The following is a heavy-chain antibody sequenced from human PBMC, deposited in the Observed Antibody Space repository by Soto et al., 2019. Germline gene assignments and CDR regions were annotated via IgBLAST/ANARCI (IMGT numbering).Heavy chain of an antibody. D-gene: IGHD2-2*01. J-gene: IGHJ6*03. Sequence: ASVKVSCKASGYTFTSYAMHWVRQAPGQRLEWMGWINAGNGNTKYSQKFQGRVTITRDTSASTAYMELSSLRSEDTAVYYCVFGDCSSTSCYPRDYYYMDVWGKGTTVTVSS. CDR1: GYTFTSYA. CDR2: INAGNGNT. V-gene: IGHV1-3*01. CDR3: VFGDCSSTSCYPRDYYYMDV.